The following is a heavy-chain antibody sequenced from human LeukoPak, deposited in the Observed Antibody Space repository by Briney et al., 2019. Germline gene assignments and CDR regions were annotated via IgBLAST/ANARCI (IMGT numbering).Heavy chain of an antibody. D-gene: IGHD1-26*01. CDR3: ARRRDLYSGSYYPFDY. CDR2: IYPGDSDA. J-gene: IGHJ4*02. CDR1: GYSFTNYW. Sequence: GESLKISCKGSGYSFTNYWIGWVRLMPGKGLKWMGIIYPGDSDARYSPSFQGRVTISADKSISTAYLQWSSLKASDTAMYYCARRRDLYSGSYYPFDYWGQGTLVTVSS. V-gene: IGHV5-51*01.